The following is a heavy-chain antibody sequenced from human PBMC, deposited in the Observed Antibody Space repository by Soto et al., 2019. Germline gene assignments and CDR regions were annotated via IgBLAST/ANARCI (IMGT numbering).Heavy chain of an antibody. J-gene: IGHJ6*02. V-gene: IGHV4-59*08. D-gene: IGHD3-10*01. CDR1: GGSISSYY. CDR2: VHHSWGS. Sequence: QVQLQESGPGLVKPSETVSLSCTVSGGSISSYYWSWIRQPPGKGMEWIGYVHHSWGSTYNPSLQRLVAISLDTSKSQSSLQLTSVTATDTAVYYCARQGFGALHGLVDVCGQGTTVTVSS. CDR3: ARQGFGALHGLVDV.